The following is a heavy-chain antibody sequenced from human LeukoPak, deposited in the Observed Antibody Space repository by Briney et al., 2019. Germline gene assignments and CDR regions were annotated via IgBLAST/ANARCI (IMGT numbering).Heavy chain of an antibody. D-gene: IGHD5-12*01. CDR2: ISGRTGAT. CDR3: AKCGNSGCHLIDY. V-gene: IGHV3-23*01. J-gene: IGHJ4*02. Sequence: GGSLRLSCAASGFTFDDYGRSWVRQAPGRGLEWFSAISGRTGATYYADSEKGRFTISRDNSKSTLYLQMDSLRAEDTAVYYCAKCGNSGCHLIDYWGQGTLVTVSS. CDR1: GFTFDDYG.